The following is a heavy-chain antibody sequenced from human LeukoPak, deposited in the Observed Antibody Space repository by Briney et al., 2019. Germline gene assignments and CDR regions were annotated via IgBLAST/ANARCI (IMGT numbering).Heavy chain of an antibody. Sequence: PGESLKISCKGSGYSFTSYWIGWVRQMPGKGLEWMGIIYPGDSDTRYTPSFQGQVTISADKSISTAYPQLSSLKASDTAMYYCASFCNDPYYFDYWGKGTLVTVSS. CDR1: GYSFTSYW. CDR3: ASFCNDPYYFDY. D-gene: IGHD1-1*01. V-gene: IGHV5-51*01. J-gene: IGHJ4*02. CDR2: IYPGDSDT.